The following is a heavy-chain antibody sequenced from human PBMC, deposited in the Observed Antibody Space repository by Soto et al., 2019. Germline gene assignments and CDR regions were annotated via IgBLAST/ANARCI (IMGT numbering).Heavy chain of an antibody. CDR3: ARDDGKRGYSGYDHEYNWFDP. V-gene: IGHV1-24*01. CDR1: GYTLTELS. Sequence: GASVKVSCKVSGYTLTELSMHWVRQAPGKGLEWMGGFDPEDGETIYAQKFQGRVTITADKSTSTAYMELSSPRSEDTAVYYCARDDGKRGYSGYDHEYNWFDPWGQGTLVTVSS. CDR2: FDPEDGET. D-gene: IGHD5-12*01. J-gene: IGHJ5*02.